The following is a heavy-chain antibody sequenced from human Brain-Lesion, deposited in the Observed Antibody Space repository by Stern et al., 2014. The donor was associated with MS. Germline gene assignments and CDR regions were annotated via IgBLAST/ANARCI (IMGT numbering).Heavy chain of an antibody. Sequence: QVQLVQSGAEVKKTGSSVKVSCQASGNTFTNRYLHWVRQAPGQALEWMGWITPFTGNTNYAQNFQDRVTITMDRSMSTAYMDLISLRSDDTAIYFCAEGGSYGFVYWGQGTLVTVSS. CDR3: AEGGSYGFVY. J-gene: IGHJ4*02. V-gene: IGHV1-45*02. CDR1: GNTFTNRY. D-gene: IGHD4-17*01. CDR2: ITPFTGNT.